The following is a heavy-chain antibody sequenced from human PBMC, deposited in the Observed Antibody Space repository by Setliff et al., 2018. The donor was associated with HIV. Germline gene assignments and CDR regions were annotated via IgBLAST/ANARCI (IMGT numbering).Heavy chain of an antibody. V-gene: IGHV4-39*01. Sequence: SETLSLTCTVSGGPISTNDYYWGFIRQSPGKGLEWIASVHYGGSIFYNPSLKSRVTLSVGTPKKQFSLKLTSVTATDTAVYYCARRGVEFRELLYSIGAFDLWGQGTMVTVSS. J-gene: IGHJ3*01. CDR1: GGPISTNDYY. CDR3: ARRGVEFRELLYSIGAFDL. CDR2: VHYGGSI. D-gene: IGHD3-10*01.